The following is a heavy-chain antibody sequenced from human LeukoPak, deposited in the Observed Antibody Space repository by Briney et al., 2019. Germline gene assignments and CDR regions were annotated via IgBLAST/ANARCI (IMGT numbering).Heavy chain of an antibody. CDR3: ASSPGDYDGLRAHVPLKFDF. Sequence: GGSLRLSCAASGFTFNSYAMTWVRQAPGKGLEWISSISNSGVRTYYGDSVKGRFTISRDNSKNTLYLQLNNLRADDTAHYYCASSPGDYDGLRAHVPLKFDFWGRGTLVTVSS. V-gene: IGHV3-23*01. J-gene: IGHJ4*02. D-gene: IGHD4-23*01. CDR2: ISNSGVRT. CDR1: GFTFNSYA.